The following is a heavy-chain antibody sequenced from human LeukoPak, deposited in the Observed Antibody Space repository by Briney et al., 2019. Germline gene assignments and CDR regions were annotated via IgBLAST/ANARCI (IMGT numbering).Heavy chain of an antibody. J-gene: IGHJ6*03. Sequence: SETLSLTCTMSGGSISPYYWSWIRQPPGKGLEWIAYIFHSGTTKYNPALKSRVAISLDTPKSQISLRLHSVTAADTAVYYCARGGYYYLDVWGGGTTVTVSS. V-gene: IGHV4-59*01. CDR1: GGSISPYY. CDR2: IFHSGTT. CDR3: ARGGYYYLDV.